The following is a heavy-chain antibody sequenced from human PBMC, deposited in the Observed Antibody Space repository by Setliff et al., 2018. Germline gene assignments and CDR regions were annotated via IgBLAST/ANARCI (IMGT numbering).Heavy chain of an antibody. V-gene: IGHV4-61*02. Sequence: SETLSLTCTVSGDSITSGSDYWNWIRQPAGKGLEWIGRIYTTGNTNYNPSLKSRVTISVDMSKNQLSLKMSSVTAADTAGDYCARPHGGDYAFDIWGQGTMVTVSS. J-gene: IGHJ3*02. CDR3: ARPHGGDYAFDI. D-gene: IGHD3-16*01. CDR1: GDSITSGSDY. CDR2: IYTTGNT.